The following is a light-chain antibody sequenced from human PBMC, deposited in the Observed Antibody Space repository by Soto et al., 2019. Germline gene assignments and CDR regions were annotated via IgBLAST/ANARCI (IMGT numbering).Light chain of an antibody. Sequence: QSALTQPPSASGSPGQSVTISCSGTSSDVGGFNYVSWYQQHPGRAPKVLIYEVNNRPSGVPDRFSGSKSGTSASLAIIRLQAEDEGDYYCQSYDLSLRNYVFGSGTKLTVL. V-gene: IGLV2-8*01. CDR2: EVN. CDR3: QSYDLSLRNYV. CDR1: SSDVGGFNY. J-gene: IGLJ1*01.